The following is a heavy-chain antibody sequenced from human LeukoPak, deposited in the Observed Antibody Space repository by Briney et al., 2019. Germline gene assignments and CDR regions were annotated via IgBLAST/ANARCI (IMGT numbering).Heavy chain of an antibody. CDR3: ARDSRLPDSGWYGNYFDY. CDR1: GGSIISDTYY. J-gene: IGHJ4*01. Sequence: PSETLSLTCTVSGGSIISDTYYWGWIRQPPGMRLEWIGSLAYSGSKYYNPSLISRVTISLDTSKNQFSLRLNSVTASDTAVYYCARDSRLPDSGWYGNYFDYWGHGTLVTVSS. V-gene: IGHV4-39*02. CDR2: LAYSGSK. D-gene: IGHD6-19*01.